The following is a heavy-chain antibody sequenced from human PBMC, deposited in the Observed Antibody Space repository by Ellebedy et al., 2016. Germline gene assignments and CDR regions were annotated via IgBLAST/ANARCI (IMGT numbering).Heavy chain of an antibody. CDR3: ARVWSRDVVGGKGLDV. V-gene: IGHV1-24*01. CDR1: GYSLTEFS. Sequence: ASVKVSCKLSGYSLTEFSLHWLRQVPGKGPEWLGGFDPEDDSKIYAQKFQGRITMTEDTSTETAYMELSSLRSEDTSVYYCARVWSRDVVGGKGLDVWGQGTTVLVSS. J-gene: IGHJ6*02. CDR2: FDPEDDSK. D-gene: IGHD3-10*01.